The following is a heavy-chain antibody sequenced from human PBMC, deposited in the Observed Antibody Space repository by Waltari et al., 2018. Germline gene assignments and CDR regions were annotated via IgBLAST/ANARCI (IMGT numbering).Heavy chain of an antibody. CDR3: AKANSDWYFDN. CDR2: SSWNSGTK. J-gene: IGHJ4*02. CDR1: GFAFKDYA. D-gene: IGHD2-21*02. Sequence: EVQLVESGGGLKQHGRSLRLSCAASGFAFKDYAMHWGRQPPGKGLEWVAGSSWNSGTKDYADSVQGRFTISRDNSKKSLYLQMDSLRFEDTAFYYCAKANSDWYFDNWGQGTLVTVSS. V-gene: IGHV3-9*01.